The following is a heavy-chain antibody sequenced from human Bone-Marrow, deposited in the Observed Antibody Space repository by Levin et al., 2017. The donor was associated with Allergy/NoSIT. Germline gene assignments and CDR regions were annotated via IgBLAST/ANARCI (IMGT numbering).Heavy chain of an antibody. V-gene: IGHV1-69*04. D-gene: IGHD2-15*01. CDR1: RDTFSTYA. CDR2: IIPFLGET. Sequence: SVKVSCKTSRDTFSTYAVTWVRQAPGQGPEWMGRIIPFLGETKYAQKFQGRVSFTADKSTNTVYMDLSSLTSGDTAVYFCARVRCSGVNCYFDHWGQGTLVTVSS. CDR3: ARVRCSGVNCYFDH. J-gene: IGHJ4*02.